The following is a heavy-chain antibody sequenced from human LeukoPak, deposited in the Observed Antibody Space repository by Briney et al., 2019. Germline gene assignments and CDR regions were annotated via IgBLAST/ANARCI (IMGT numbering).Heavy chain of an antibody. CDR2: INPNSGGT. D-gene: IGHD6-19*01. J-gene: IGHJ4*02. CDR3: ARSQGIAVAGTLGY. Sequence: ASVKVSCKASGYTFTSYGISWVRQAPGQGLEWMGWINPNSGGTNYAQKFQGRVTMTRDTSISTAYMELSRLRSDDTAVYYCARSQGIAVAGTLGYWGQGTLVAVSS. V-gene: IGHV1-2*02. CDR1: GYTFTSYG.